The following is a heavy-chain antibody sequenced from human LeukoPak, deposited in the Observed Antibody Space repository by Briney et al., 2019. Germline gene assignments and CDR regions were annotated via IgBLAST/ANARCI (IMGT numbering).Heavy chain of an antibody. D-gene: IGHD5-24*01. V-gene: IGHV1-46*01. CDR3: ASRILEMATIDYYGMDV. CDR1: GYTFTSYC. J-gene: IGHJ6*02. Sequence: ASVKVSCKASGYTFTSYCMHWVRQAPGQGLEWMGIINPSGGSTSYAQKFQGRVTMTRDTSTSTVYMELSSLRSEDTAVYYCASRILEMATIDYYGMDVWGQGTTVTVSS. CDR2: INPSGGST.